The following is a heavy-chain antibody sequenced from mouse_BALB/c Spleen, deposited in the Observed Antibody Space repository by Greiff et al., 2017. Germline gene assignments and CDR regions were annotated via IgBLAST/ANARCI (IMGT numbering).Heavy chain of an antibody. J-gene: IGHJ3*01. D-gene: IGHD1-2*01. Sequence: EVQGVESGGDLVKPGGSLKLSCAASGFTFSSYAMSWVRQSPEKRLEWVAEISSGGSYTYYPDTVTGRFTISRDNAKNTLYLEMSSLSSEDTAMYYCARGPSLLRPAFAYWGQGTLVTVSA. CDR3: ARGPSLLRPAFAY. CDR2: ISSGGSYT. V-gene: IGHV5-9-4*01. CDR1: GFTFSSYA.